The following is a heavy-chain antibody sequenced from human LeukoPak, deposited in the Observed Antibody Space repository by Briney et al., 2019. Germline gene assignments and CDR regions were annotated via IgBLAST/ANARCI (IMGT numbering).Heavy chain of an antibody. CDR1: GFTFSSYW. CDR3: ATEAYYHFDY. D-gene: IGHD3-10*01. Sequence: GGSLRLSCAASGFTFSSYWMSWVRQAPGKGLEWVAHIQQVGSEIYYVDSVKGRFTISRDNAKGSLYLHMNSLRPEDTALYYCATEAYYHFDYWGHGILVTVSS. J-gene: IGHJ4*01. V-gene: IGHV3-7*01. CDR2: IQQVGSEI.